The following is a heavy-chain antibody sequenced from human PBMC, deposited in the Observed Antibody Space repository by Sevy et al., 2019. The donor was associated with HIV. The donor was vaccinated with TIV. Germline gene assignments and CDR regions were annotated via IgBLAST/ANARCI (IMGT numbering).Heavy chain of an antibody. J-gene: IGHJ4*02. Sequence: GGSLRLSCAASGFTFSDYAMHWVRQAPGKGLEWVAVISQDGFNQYYADSVKGRLTISRDSSKTTLYLEMYSLRAEDTALYYCARDRRAGYSSNWYRDFDYWGQGTLVTVSS. V-gene: IGHV3-30*04. CDR2: ISQDGFNQ. CDR1: GFTFSDYA. CDR3: ARDRRAGYSSNWYRDFDY. D-gene: IGHD6-13*01.